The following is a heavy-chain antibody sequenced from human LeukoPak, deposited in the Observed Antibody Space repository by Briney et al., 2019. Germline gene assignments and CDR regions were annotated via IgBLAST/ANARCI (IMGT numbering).Heavy chain of an antibody. Sequence: PGGSLRLSCAASGFTFSSYAMHWVRQAPGKGLKWVAVISYDGSNKYYADSVKGRFTTSRDNSKNTLYLQMNSLRAEDTAVYYCAREYGSGSYYHNWFDPWGQGTLVTVSS. CDR2: ISYDGSNK. CDR3: AREYGSGSYYHNWFDP. V-gene: IGHV3-30-3*01. J-gene: IGHJ5*02. CDR1: GFTFSSYA. D-gene: IGHD3-10*01.